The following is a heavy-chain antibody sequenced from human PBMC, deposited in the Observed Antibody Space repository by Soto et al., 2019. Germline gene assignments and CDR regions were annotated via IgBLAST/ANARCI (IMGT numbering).Heavy chain of an antibody. D-gene: IGHD6-13*01. CDR3: AGTMGISGGLPFAY. Sequence: SVKVPCKASGGTFSRYAIGWVRQSPRQGLEWMGGIIAIFGTPSHAQKFQGRLTIMADKSTSTVSMELSSLESEDTAVYYCAGTMGISGGLPFAYWGRGTLVTVSS. V-gene: IGHV1-69*06. CDR1: GGTFSRYA. CDR2: IIAIFGTP. J-gene: IGHJ4*02.